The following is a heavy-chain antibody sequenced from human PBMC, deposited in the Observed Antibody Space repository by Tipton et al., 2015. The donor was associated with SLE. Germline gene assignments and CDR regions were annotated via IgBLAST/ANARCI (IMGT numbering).Heavy chain of an antibody. CDR1: GGSISTYY. D-gene: IGHD3-3*01. V-gene: IGHV4-59*12. Sequence: TLSLTCTVSGGSISTYYWSWIRQPPKQGLEWIGWIYHTGSTDYNPSLKSRVTISVDTSKNQFSLKLSSVTAADTAVYYCARAAPLRFLERSLPGYGMDVWRQGTTVTVSS. CDR2: IYHTGST. J-gene: IGHJ6*02. CDR3: ARAAPLRFLERSLPGYGMDV.